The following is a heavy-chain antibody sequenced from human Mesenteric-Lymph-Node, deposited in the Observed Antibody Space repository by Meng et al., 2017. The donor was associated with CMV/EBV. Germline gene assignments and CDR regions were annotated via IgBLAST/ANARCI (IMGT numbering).Heavy chain of an antibody. V-gene: IGHV3-48*04. D-gene: IGHD6-6*01. CDR2: ISSSGVTI. Sequence: GESLKISCAASGFTFSSYWMHWVRQAPGKGLEWVSYISSSGVTIHYADSVKGRFTSSRDNAKNSLHLQMNSLRAEDTAVYYCARVIAARPELYSWGQGTLVTVSS. CDR3: ARVIAARPELYS. J-gene: IGHJ4*02. CDR1: GFTFSSYW.